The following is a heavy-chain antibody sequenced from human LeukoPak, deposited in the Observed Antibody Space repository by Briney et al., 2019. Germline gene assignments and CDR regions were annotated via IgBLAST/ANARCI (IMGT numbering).Heavy chain of an antibody. CDR2: IIPIFGTA. Sequence: SVKVSCKASGGTFSSYAISWVRQAPGQGLEWIGGIIPIFGTANYAQKFQGRVTITTDESTSTAYMELSSLRSEDTAVYYCASWRYDILTGFDYWGQGTLVTDSS. CDR3: ASWRYDILTGFDY. D-gene: IGHD3-9*01. V-gene: IGHV1-69*05. CDR1: GGTFSSYA. J-gene: IGHJ4*02.